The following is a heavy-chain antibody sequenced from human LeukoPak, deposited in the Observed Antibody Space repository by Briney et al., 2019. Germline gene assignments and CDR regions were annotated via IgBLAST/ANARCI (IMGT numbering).Heavy chain of an antibody. Sequence: ASVKVSCKASGYTFTGYYMHWVRQAPGQGLKWMGWINPNSGGTNYAQKFQGRVTMTRDTSISTAYMELSRLRSDDTAVYYCARGYCSSTSCYACDPWGQGTLVTVSS. J-gene: IGHJ5*02. CDR1: GYTFTGYY. D-gene: IGHD2-2*01. CDR3: ARGYCSSTSCYACDP. V-gene: IGHV1-2*02. CDR2: INPNSGGT.